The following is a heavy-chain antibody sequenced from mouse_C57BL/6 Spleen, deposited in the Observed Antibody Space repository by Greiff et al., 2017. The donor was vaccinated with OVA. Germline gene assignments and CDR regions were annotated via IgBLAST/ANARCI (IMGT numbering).Heavy chain of an antibody. Sequence: EVQLQQSGPELVKPGASVKISCKASGYTFTDYYMNWVKQSHGKSLEWIGDINPNNGGTSYNQKFKGKATLTVDKSSSTAYMELRSLTSEDSAVYDCAKSSGYFDYWGQGTTLTVSS. CDR3: AKSSGYFDY. CDR2: INPNNGGT. J-gene: IGHJ2*01. D-gene: IGHD3-2*02. CDR1: GYTFTDYY. V-gene: IGHV1-26*01.